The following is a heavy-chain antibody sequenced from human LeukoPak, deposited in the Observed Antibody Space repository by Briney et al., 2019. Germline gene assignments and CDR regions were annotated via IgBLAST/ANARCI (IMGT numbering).Heavy chain of an antibody. Sequence: ASVKVSCKASGYTFTGYYMHWVRRAPGQGLEWMGWINPNSGGTNYAQKFQGRVTMTRDTSISTAYMELSRLRSDDTAVYYCARDGSGNWNSVWFDPWGQGTLVTVSS. D-gene: IGHD1-7*01. V-gene: IGHV1-2*02. J-gene: IGHJ5*02. CDR1: GYTFTGYY. CDR2: INPNSGGT. CDR3: ARDGSGNWNSVWFDP.